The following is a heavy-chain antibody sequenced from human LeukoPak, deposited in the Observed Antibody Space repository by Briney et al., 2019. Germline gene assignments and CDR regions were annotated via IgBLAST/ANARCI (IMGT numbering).Heavy chain of an antibody. Sequence: PSETLSLTCTVSGGSISSYYWSWIRQPPGKGLEWIGYIYYSGSTNYNPSLKSRVTISVDTSKNQFSLKLSCVTAADTAVYYCARARRRDAFDIWGQGTMVTVSS. J-gene: IGHJ3*02. V-gene: IGHV4-59*01. CDR3: ARARRRDAFDI. CDR2: IYYSGST. CDR1: GGSISSYY.